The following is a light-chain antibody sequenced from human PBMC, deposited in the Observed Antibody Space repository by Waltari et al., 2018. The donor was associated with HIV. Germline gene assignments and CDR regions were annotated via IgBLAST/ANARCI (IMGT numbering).Light chain of an antibody. Sequence: DIQMTQSPSSLSASVGDRVTITCRASQNSNNYLNWYQQKPGKAPNLLIYAASSLQSGVPSRFSGSGSGTDFTLTISSLQPEDFATYHCQQSYSTPQTFGQGTKVDIK. CDR2: AAS. CDR1: QNSNNY. CDR3: QQSYSTPQT. V-gene: IGKV1-39*01. J-gene: IGKJ1*01.